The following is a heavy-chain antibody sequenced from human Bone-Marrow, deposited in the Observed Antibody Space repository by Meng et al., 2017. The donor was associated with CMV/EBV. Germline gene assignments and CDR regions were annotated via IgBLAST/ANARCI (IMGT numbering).Heavy chain of an antibody. CDR1: GFGFRTYH. V-gene: IGHV3-48*04. CDR3: ARDLREARYYYGMDV. J-gene: IGHJ6*02. CDR2: INSAGNPR. Sequence: GESLKISCAASGFGFRTYHMNWVRQAPGKGLEWLAYINSAGNPRYYADSVKGRFTISRDNAKNSLYLQMSSLRAEDTAVFYCARDLREARYYYGMDVWGQGTTVTVSS. D-gene: IGHD1-26*01.